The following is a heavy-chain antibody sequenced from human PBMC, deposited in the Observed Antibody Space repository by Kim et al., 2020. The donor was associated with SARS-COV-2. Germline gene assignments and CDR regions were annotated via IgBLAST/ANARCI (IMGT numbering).Heavy chain of an antibody. D-gene: IGHD5-12*01. CDR3: ARGGLRNHYYFDY. V-gene: IGHV4-30-2*01. J-gene: IGHJ4*02. CDR2: IYHSGST. Sequence: SQTLSLTCAVSGGSISSGGYSWSWIRQPPGKGMEWIGYIYHSGSTYYNPSLKSRVTISVDRSKNQFSLKLSSVTAADTAVYYCARGGLRNHYYFDYWGQGTLVTVSS. CDR1: GGSISSGGYS.